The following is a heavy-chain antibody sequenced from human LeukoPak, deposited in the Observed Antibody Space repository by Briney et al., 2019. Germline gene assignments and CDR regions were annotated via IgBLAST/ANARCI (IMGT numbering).Heavy chain of an antibody. V-gene: IGHV4-34*01. CDR3: ARLGNAGSGWQTSFDY. Sequence: PSETLSFSSAVYDGSFSGYYWSWIRQPPGKGLEWIGEVHNSGSTNYNPSLKSRVTISLDTSKNQVSLRLSSVTAADTAVYYCARLGNAGSGWQTSFDYWGQGTLVTVSS. D-gene: IGHD6-19*01. CDR2: VHNSGST. CDR1: DGSFSGYY. J-gene: IGHJ4*02.